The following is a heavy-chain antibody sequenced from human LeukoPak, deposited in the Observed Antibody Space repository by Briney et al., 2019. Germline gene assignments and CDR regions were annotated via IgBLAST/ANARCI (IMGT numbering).Heavy chain of an antibody. CDR1: GFTFSSYG. V-gene: IGHV3-30*18. D-gene: IGHD1-14*01. CDR3: AKEYLSGFDP. Sequence: GGSLRLSCAASGFTFSSYGMHWVRQAPGTGLGGVAIISHDGNNKYYADSVKGRFTISRDNSKNTLYLQMNSLRAEDTAVYYCAKEYLSGFDPWGQGTLVTVSS. J-gene: IGHJ5*02. CDR2: ISHDGNNK.